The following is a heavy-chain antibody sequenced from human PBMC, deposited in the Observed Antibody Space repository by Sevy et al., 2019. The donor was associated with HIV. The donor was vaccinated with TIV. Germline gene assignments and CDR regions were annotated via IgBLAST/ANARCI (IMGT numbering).Heavy chain of an antibody. Sequence: SETLSLICTVSSGSISSGSYYWGWIRQPPGKGLEWIGSFHYSGSTYYNPSLRIRVTISADTSKSQLSLTLRSVTAADTAMNSCARHVSSNEPKRYCTGISCYPFDPWGQGTPVTVSS. J-gene: IGHJ5*02. CDR2: FHYSGST. CDR1: SGSISSGSYY. V-gene: IGHV4-39*01. D-gene: IGHD2-2*01. CDR3: ARHVSSNEPKRYCTGISCYPFDP.